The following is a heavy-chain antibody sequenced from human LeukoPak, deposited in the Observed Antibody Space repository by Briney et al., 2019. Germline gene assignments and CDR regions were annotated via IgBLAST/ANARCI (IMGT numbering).Heavy chain of an antibody. D-gene: IGHD1-26*01. CDR3: ARAPSAAWHNFDY. CDR1: GFPFSDYT. Sequence: GGSLRLSCTASGFPFSDYTMHWLRQAPGKGLEWVAVISYDATQKYYVDSVQGRFTISRDNSRNTLYLQMNSLRPEDTAFYFCARAPSAAWHNFDYWGQGTLVTASS. J-gene: IGHJ4*01. CDR2: ISYDATQK. V-gene: IGHV3-30*04.